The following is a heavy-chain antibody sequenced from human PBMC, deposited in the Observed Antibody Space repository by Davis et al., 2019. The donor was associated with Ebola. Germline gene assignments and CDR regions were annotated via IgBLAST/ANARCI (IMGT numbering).Heavy chain of an antibody. Sequence: AASVKVSCKASGYTFTNYYMHWVRQAPGQGFEWMGWISAYNGNTAYAQILQGRVTMTTDTSTGTAYMELRSLRSDDTAVYFCARTSIVGPSTTASDIWGQGTMVTVSS. CDR1: GYTFTNYY. CDR3: ARTSIVGPSTTASDI. CDR2: ISAYNGNT. D-gene: IGHD1-26*01. V-gene: IGHV1-18*04. J-gene: IGHJ3*02.